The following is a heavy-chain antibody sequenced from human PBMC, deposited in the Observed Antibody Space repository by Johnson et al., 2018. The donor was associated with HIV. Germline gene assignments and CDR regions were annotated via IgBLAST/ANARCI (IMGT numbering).Heavy chain of an antibody. Sequence: QVQLVESGGGLVQPGRYLRLSCAASGFTFSSYAMHWVRQAPGKGLEWVAVISYDGSNKYYADSVKGRFTISRDNSKNTLYLQMNSLRAEDTAVYYCAKEPRPAFDIWGQGTMVTVSS. CDR1: GFTFSSYA. CDR3: AKEPRPAFDI. J-gene: IGHJ3*02. V-gene: IGHV3-30*04. CDR2: ISYDGSNK.